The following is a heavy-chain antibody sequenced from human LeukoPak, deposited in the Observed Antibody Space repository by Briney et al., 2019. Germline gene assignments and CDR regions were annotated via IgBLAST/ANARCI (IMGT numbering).Heavy chain of an antibody. CDR2: ISGSGGST. Sequence: GGSLRLSCAASGFTFSSYGMSWVRQAPGKGLEWVSAISGSGGSTYYADSVKGRFTISRDNSKNTLYLQMNSLRAEDTAVYYCARDREGSGYYYYYYMDVWGKGTTVTISS. V-gene: IGHV3-23*01. CDR1: GFTFSSYG. D-gene: IGHD3-10*01. J-gene: IGHJ6*03. CDR3: ARDREGSGYYYYYYMDV.